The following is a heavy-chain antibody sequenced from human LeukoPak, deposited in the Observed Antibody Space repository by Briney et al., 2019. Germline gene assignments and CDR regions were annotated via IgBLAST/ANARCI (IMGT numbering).Heavy chain of an antibody. CDR3: ARGDSSSHGLGD. V-gene: IGHV1-69*13. Sequence: SVKVSCKASGGTFSSYAISWVRQAPEQGLEWMGGIIPIFGTANYAQKFQGRVTITADESTSTAYMELSSLRSEDTAVYYCARGDSSSHGLGDWGQGTLVTVSS. J-gene: IGHJ4*02. CDR1: GGTFSSYA. CDR2: IIPIFGTA. D-gene: IGHD6-13*01.